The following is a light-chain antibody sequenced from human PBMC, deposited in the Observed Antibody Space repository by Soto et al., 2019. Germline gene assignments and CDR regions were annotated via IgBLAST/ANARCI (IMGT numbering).Light chain of an antibody. J-gene: IGKJ1*01. Sequence: EIVLTQSPGTPSLSPRERATLSCRASQSVSSGYLAWYQHKPGQAPRLLIYGVSSRAPGIPDRFSGSGSGTDFTLTISRLESEDFAVYYCQQYAASPRTFGQGTQVEVK. V-gene: IGKV3-20*01. CDR2: GVS. CDR3: QQYAASPRT. CDR1: QSVSSGY.